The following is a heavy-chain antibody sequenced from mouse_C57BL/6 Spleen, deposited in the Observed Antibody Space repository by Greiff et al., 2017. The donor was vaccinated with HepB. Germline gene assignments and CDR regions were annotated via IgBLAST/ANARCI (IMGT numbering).Heavy chain of an antibody. CDR3: ARGPSYFDY. J-gene: IGHJ2*01. CDR1: GYSFTGYY. V-gene: IGHV1-42*01. Sequence: VQLQQSGPELVKPGASVKISCKASGYSFTGYYMNWVKQSPEKSLEWIGEINPSTGGTTYNQKFKAKATLTVDKSSSTAYMQLKSLTSEDSAVYYCARGPSYFDYWGQGTTLTVSS. CDR2: INPSTGGT.